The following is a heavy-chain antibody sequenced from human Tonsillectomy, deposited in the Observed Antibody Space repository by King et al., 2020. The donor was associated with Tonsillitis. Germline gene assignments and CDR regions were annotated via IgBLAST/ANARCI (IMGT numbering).Heavy chain of an antibody. Sequence: DVQLVESGGGLVQPGGSLRLSCAASGFTVSSNYMTWVRQAPGKGLEWVSVIYSGSGTYYADSVKGRFTISRHISENTLYLQMNNLRPEDTAVYYCARRFSTAWAMDNWGEGPLVTVSS. CDR1: GFTVSSNY. CDR3: ARRFSTAWAMDN. V-gene: IGHV3-53*04. J-gene: IGHJ4*02. D-gene: IGHD2/OR15-2a*01. CDR2: IYSGSGT.